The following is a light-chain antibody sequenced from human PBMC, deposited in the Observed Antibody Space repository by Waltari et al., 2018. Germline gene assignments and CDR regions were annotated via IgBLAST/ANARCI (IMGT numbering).Light chain of an antibody. V-gene: IGKV3-11*01. Sequence: DIVLTQSPATLSLSPGERATLSCRASQNVSTHLAWYQQKPGHTPRLLIYDDSTLPTGIPARFSGSGSGTDFSLTISTSASEDFAIYYCHQRSARDTFGQGTRLEIK. CDR3: HQRSARDT. J-gene: IGKJ5*01. CDR2: DDS. CDR1: QNVSTH.